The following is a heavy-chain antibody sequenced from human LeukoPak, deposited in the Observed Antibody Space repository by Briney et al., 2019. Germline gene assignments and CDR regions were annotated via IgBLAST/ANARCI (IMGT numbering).Heavy chain of an antibody. CDR2: ISGSGGST. J-gene: IGHJ4*02. CDR1: GFTFSTYG. V-gene: IGHV3-23*01. Sequence: GGTLRLSCAASGFTFSTYGMSWVRQAPGKGLEWVSAISGSGGSTYYADSVKGRFTISRDNAKNSLYLQMNSLRAEDTAVYYCARVSWLVRTFDYWGQGTLVTVSS. D-gene: IGHD6-19*01. CDR3: ARVSWLVRTFDY.